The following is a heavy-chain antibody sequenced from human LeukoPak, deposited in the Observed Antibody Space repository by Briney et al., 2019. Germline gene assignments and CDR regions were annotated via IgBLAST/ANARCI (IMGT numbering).Heavy chain of an antibody. J-gene: IGHJ4*02. Sequence: SGTLSLTCAVSGGSISSSNWWSWVRQPPGKGLEWIGEIYHSGSTNYNPSLKSRVTISVDKSKNQFSLKLSSVTAADTAVYYCARHLNRGLRYFDYWGQGTLVTVSS. CDR1: GGSISSSNW. V-gene: IGHV4-4*02. D-gene: IGHD3-9*01. CDR2: IYHSGST. CDR3: ARHLNRGLRYFDY.